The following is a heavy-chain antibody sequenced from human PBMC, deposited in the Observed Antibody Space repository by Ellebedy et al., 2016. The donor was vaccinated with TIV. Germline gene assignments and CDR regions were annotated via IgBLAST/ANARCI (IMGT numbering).Heavy chain of an antibody. CDR3: ATSPLLWFGDPRYYFDY. V-gene: IGHV3-48*04. Sequence: GGSLRLSXAASGFTFSSYSMNWVRQAPGKGLEWVSYISSSLNTIKYADSVKGRFTISRDNAKNTLYLQMNSLRAEDTAVYYCATSPLLWFGDPRYYFDYWGQGTLVTVSS. J-gene: IGHJ4*02. CDR1: GFTFSSYS. D-gene: IGHD3-10*01. CDR2: ISSSLNTI.